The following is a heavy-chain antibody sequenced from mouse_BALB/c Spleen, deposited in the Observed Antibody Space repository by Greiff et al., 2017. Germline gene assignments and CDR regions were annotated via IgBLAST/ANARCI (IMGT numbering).Heavy chain of an antibody. Sequence: EVKLVESGGGLVQPGGSLKLSCAASGFTFSSYGMSWVRQTPDKRLELVATINSNGGSTYYPDSVKGRFTISRDNAKNTLYLQMSSLKSEDTAMYYCARDPSYYYGLDVWGAGTTVTVSS. D-gene: IGHD1-1*01. CDR3: ARDPSYYYGLDV. V-gene: IGHV5-6-3*01. CDR1: GFTFSSYG. CDR2: INSNGGST. J-gene: IGHJ1*01.